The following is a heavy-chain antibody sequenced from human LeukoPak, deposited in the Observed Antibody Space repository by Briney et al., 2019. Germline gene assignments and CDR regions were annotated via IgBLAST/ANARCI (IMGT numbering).Heavy chain of an antibody. Sequence: GASVKVSCKASGYTFTGYYMHWVRQAPGQGLEWMGWINPNSGGTNYAQKFQGRVTMTRDTSISTAYRELSRLRSDDTAVYYCARPSRRWLQSWAHWFDPWGQGTLVTVSS. D-gene: IGHD5-24*01. CDR2: INPNSGGT. CDR1: GYTFTGYY. CDR3: ARPSRRWLQSWAHWFDP. J-gene: IGHJ5*02. V-gene: IGHV1-2*02.